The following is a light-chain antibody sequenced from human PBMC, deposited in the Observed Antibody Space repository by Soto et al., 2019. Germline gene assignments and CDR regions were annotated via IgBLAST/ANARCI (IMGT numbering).Light chain of an antibody. J-gene: IGLJ2*01. V-gene: IGLV1-40*01. CDR2: GNI. CDR3: QSYDSGLTVV. CDR1: SSNIGAGYD. Sequence: QSVLTQPPSVSGAPGQRVTISCTGSSSNIGAGYDVHWYQQVPGTAPKLLIYGNINRPSGVPDRFSGSKSGTSASLAITGLQADDEADYYCQSYDSGLTVVFGGGSQLNV.